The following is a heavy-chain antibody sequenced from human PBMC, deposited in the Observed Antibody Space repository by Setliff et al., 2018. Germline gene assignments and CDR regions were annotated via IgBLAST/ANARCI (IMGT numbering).Heavy chain of an antibody. Sequence: PSETLSLTCTVSGGSISSHYWSWIRQPPGKGLEWIGYIYYSGSTNYNPSLKSRVTISVDTSKNQFSLKLSSVTAADTAVYYCARDQGRDYYYYYYMDVWG. V-gene: IGHV4-59*11. CDR2: IYYSGST. D-gene: IGHD3-10*01. J-gene: IGHJ6*03. CDR3: ARDQGRDYYYYYYMDV. CDR1: GGSISSHY.